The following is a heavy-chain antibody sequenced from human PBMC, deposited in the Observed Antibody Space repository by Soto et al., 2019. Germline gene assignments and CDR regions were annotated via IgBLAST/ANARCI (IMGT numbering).Heavy chain of an antibody. CDR2: IRSNAYAGTT. J-gene: IGHJ4*02. CDR1: GFTFGDYA. D-gene: IGHD3-10*01. CDR3: TSDLTRWEYYGSGSYFRSDYFDY. V-gene: IGHV3-49*03. Sequence: GGSLRLSCSASGFTFGDYAMSWFRQAPGKGLEWVGFIRSNAYAGTTEYAASVKGRFTISRDDSKRIAYLQMNSLKTEDTAVYYCTSDLTRWEYYGSGSYFRSDYFDYWGQGTLVTVSS.